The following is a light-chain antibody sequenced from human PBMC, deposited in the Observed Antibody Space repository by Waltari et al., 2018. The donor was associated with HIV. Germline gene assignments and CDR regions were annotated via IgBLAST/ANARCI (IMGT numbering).Light chain of an antibody. CDR2: DVS. CDR3: CSYAGSYPVV. Sequence: QSALPQPRSVSGSPGPSLTIPCPGTSSAVGGYNYVSWYQQHPGKAPKFMIYDVSKRPSGVPDRFSGSKSGNTASLTISGLQAEDEADYYCCSYAGSYPVVFGGGTKLTVL. V-gene: IGLV2-11*01. J-gene: IGLJ2*01. CDR1: SSAVGGYNY.